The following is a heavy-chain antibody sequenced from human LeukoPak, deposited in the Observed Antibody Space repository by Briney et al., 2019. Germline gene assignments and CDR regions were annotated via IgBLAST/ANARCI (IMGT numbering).Heavy chain of an antibody. D-gene: IGHD3-10*02. Sequence: GRSLRLSCAASGFTFSSYGMHWVRQAPGKGLEWVAVIWHDGSNKYYADSVKGRFTISRDNSKNTLYLQMNSLRAEDTAVYYCAKAYIPGRIFGVLAFDIWGQGTMVTVSS. V-gene: IGHV3-33*06. J-gene: IGHJ3*02. CDR1: GFTFSSYG. CDR3: AKAYIPGRIFGVLAFDI. CDR2: IWHDGSNK.